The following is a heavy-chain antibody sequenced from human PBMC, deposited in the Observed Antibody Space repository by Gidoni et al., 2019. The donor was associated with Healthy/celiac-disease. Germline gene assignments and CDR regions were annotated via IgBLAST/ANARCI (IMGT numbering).Heavy chain of an antibody. J-gene: IGHJ4*02. CDR1: GFTFSNAW. CDR3: TARTYYDDSIGDY. V-gene: IGHV3-15*01. D-gene: IGHD3-22*01. Sequence: EVQLVESGGGLVKPGGSLRLSCAASGFTFSNAWMSWVRQAPGTGLELVCRIKNKTDGGTTDYAAPVKGRFTISRDDSKNTLYLQMNSLKTEDTAVYYCTARTYYDDSIGDYWGQGTLVTVSS. CDR2: IKNKTDGGTT.